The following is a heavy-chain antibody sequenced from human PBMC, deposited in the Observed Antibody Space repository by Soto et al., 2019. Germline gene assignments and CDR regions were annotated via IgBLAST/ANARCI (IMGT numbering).Heavy chain of an antibody. V-gene: IGHV3-49*03. D-gene: IGHD3-22*01. CDR1: GFTFGNNA. CDR2: IRSKNYGRTT. CDR3: SRPSYYYDSSGFEPGAFDI. Sequence: LRLSCTGSGFTFGNNAMTWFRQAPGKGLEWVGFIRSKNYGRTTEYAASVQGRFTISRDDSKGIAYLEMNSLTTDDTAVYYCSRPSYYYDSSGFEPGAFDIWGQGTMVTVSS. J-gene: IGHJ3*02.